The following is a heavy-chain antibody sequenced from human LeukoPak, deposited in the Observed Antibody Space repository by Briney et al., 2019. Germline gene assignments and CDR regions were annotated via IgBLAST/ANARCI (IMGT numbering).Heavy chain of an antibody. CDR3: ARRRHNFDFYDV. J-gene: IGHJ3*01. V-gene: IGHV4-39*01. CDR1: GVSISSGDYY. D-gene: IGHD3/OR15-3a*01. Sequence: PSETLSLTCIVSGVSISSGDYYWGWIRQPPGKGLEWIGATFYTGRTFYSPSLKSRVTISVDTSKNQFSLDLRSATAADTAVYYCARRRHNFDFYDVWGQGTRVTVSS. CDR2: TFYTGRT.